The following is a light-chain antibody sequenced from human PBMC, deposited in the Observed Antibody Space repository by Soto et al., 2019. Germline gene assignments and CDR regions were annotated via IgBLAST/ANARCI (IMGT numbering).Light chain of an antibody. CDR2: ETS. Sequence: EIGRTQYPETVSLSHGEGAELSCRASQSVGSRVAWYQQKFVQPPRLLIYETSTRANGIPARFSGSGSGTEFTLTISSLQPDDFATYYCQQYNSYWTFGQGTKVDI. CDR1: QSVGSR. CDR3: QQYNSYWT. J-gene: IGKJ1*01. V-gene: IGKV3-15*01.